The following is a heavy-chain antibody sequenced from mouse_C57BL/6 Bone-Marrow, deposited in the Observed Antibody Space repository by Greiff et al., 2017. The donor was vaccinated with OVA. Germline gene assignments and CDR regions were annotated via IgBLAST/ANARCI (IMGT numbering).Heavy chain of an antibody. Sequence: QVQLQQPGAELVKPGASVKMSCKASGYTFTSYWITWVKQRPGPGLEWIGDIYPGSGSTPYNEQFKSTATLTVDTSSSTAYMQLSSLTSEDSAVYYCARLDYGSSYFDYWGQGTTLTVAS. CDR2: IYPGSGST. CDR3: ARLDYGSSYFDY. CDR1: GYTFTSYW. J-gene: IGHJ2*01. D-gene: IGHD1-1*01. V-gene: IGHV1-55*01.